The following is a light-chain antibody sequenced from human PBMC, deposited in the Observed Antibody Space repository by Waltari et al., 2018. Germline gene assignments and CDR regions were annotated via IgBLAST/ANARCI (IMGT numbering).Light chain of an antibody. CDR3: QKYGTLPAT. CDR2: DAS. V-gene: IGKV3-20*01. CDR1: QSVSRT. Sequence: ELVLTQSPGTLCLSPGESATLSCRASQSVSRTLAWYQQKPGQAPRLLIYDASTRATGIPDRFSGSGSGTDFSLTISRLEPEDFAVYYCQKYGTLPATFGQGTKVEIK. J-gene: IGKJ1*01.